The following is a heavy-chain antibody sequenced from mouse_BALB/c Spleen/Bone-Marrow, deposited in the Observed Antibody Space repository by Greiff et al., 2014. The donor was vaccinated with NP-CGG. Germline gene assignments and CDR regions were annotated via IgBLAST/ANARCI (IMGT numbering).Heavy chain of an antibody. D-gene: IGHD4-1*01. Sequence: VQLKESGAELAKPGASVKLSCTASGFNIKDTYMHWVKQRPEQGLEWIGRIDPANGNTQDDPKFQGKATITADTSANTAYLQLSSLTSEDTAVYYCARWEYYAMDYWGQGTSVTVSS. CDR3: ARWEYYAMDY. CDR1: GFNIKDTY. V-gene: IGHV14-3*02. CDR2: IDPANGNT. J-gene: IGHJ4*01.